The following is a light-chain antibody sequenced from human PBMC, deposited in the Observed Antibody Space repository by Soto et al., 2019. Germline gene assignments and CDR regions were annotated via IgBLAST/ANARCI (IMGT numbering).Light chain of an antibody. Sequence: EVVLTQSPGTLSLSPGERATLSCRASQSVGNNYLAWYQQKPGQTPRLLIDGASSRATGIPDRFSGSGSGTDFTLTITRLEPEDSAVYYCQQDGGSPLVTFGGGNKVEIK. V-gene: IGKV3-20*01. CDR3: QQDGGSPLVT. CDR1: QSVGNNY. CDR2: GAS. J-gene: IGKJ4*01.